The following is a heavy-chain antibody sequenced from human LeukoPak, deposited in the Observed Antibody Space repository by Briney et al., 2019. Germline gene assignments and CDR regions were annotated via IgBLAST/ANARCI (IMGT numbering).Heavy chain of an antibody. CDR3: ARGYDFWSGYPY. CDR1: GGSFSGYY. Sequence: PSETLSLTCAVYGGSFSGYYWSWIRQPPGKGLEWIGEINHSGSTNYNPSLKSRVTISVDTSKNQFSLKLSSVTAADTAVCYCARGYDFWSGYPYWGQGTLVTVSS. CDR2: INHSGST. D-gene: IGHD3-3*01. J-gene: IGHJ4*02. V-gene: IGHV4-34*01.